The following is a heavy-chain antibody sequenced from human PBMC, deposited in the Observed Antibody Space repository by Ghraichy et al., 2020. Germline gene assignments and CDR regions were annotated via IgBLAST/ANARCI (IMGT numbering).Heavy chain of an antibody. Sequence: SETLSLSCSVSGGSFNNYYWSWIRQPPGKGLEWIGFIYFSGSTTFNPSLQSRVSMSVDTSKNQFSLRLTSVTAADTGVYYCARQPIRDSYDGSGTSYYYYYMDVWGVGTTVTVSS. CDR2: IYFSGST. V-gene: IGHV4-59*01. CDR1: GGSFNNYY. D-gene: IGHD3-22*01. CDR3: ARQPIRDSYDGSGTSYYYYYMDV. J-gene: IGHJ6*03.